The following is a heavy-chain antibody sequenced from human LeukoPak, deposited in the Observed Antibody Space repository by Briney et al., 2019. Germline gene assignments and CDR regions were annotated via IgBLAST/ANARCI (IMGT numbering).Heavy chain of an antibody. D-gene: IGHD2-15*01. CDR2: ISAYNGNT. Sequence: ASVKVSCKASGYTFTIFGISWVRQAPGQGLEWMGWISAYNGNTNYAQKLQGRVTMTTDTSTSTAYMELSRLRSDDTAVYYCARGLTDLLETWWGYWGQGTLVTVSS. CDR3: ARGLTDLLETWWGY. J-gene: IGHJ4*02. CDR1: GYTFTIFG. V-gene: IGHV1-18*01.